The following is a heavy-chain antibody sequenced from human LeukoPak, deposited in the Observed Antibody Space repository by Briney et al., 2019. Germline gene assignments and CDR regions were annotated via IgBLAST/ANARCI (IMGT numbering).Heavy chain of an antibody. V-gene: IGHV1-2*02. CDR2: INPNSGGT. J-gene: IGHJ3*02. CDR3: AREGVDIVVVPAAHDAFDI. Sequence: ASVNVSCKASGYTFTGYYMHWVRQAPGQGLEWMGWINPNSGGTNYAQKFQGRVTMTRDTSISTAYMELSRLRSDDTAVYYCAREGVDIVVVPAAHDAFDIWGQGTMVTVSS. CDR1: GYTFTGYY. D-gene: IGHD2-2*01.